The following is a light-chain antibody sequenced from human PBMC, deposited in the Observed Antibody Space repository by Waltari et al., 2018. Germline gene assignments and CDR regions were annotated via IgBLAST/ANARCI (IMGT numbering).Light chain of an antibody. V-gene: IGLV3-21*04. Sequence: YVVTQPPSVSVAPGKTATLTCGGENIESKSVTWYQQKPGQAPILVIFYVSDRPSGIPERFSGSNSGNTATLTISWVEAGDEADYHCQVWDDTTNSGVFGGGTRLTVL. CDR2: YVS. CDR3: QVWDDTTNSGV. CDR1: NIESKS. J-gene: IGLJ3*02.